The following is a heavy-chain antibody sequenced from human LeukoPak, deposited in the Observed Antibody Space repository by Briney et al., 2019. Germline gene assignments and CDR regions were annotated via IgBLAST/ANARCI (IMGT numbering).Heavy chain of an antibody. CDR3: ARGLDGTYCGGDCYPAY. CDR1: GFTFSSYS. J-gene: IGHJ4*02. D-gene: IGHD2-21*02. CDR2: ISSTSNYT. Sequence: GGSLRLSCAVSGFTFSSYSMIWVRQAPGKGLEWVSSISSTSNYTHYVDSEKGRFTISRDNAKNSLYLQMNSLRGEDTAVYYCARGLDGTYCGGDCYPAYWGQGTLVTVSS. V-gene: IGHV3-21*01.